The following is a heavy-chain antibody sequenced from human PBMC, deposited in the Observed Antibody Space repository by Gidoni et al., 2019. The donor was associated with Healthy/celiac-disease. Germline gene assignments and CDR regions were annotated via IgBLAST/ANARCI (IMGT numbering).Heavy chain of an antibody. J-gene: IGHJ4*02. CDR1: GFTFSNAW. CDR2: IKSKTDGGTT. Sequence: EVQLVESGGGLVKPGGSLRLSCAASGFTFSNAWMSWVRQAPGKGLEWVGRIKSKTDGGTTDYAAPVKGRFTISRDDSKNTLYLQMNSLKTEDTAVYYCTTDLWYYDSSGYRYYFDYWGQGTLVTVSS. V-gene: IGHV3-15*01. D-gene: IGHD3-22*01. CDR3: TTDLWYYDSSGYRYYFDY.